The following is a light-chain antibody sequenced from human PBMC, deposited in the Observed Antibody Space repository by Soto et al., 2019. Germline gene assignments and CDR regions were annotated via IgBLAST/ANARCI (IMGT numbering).Light chain of an antibody. CDR3: AAWDDSLNGRV. V-gene: IGLV1-44*01. Sequence: QAVLTQPPSASGTPGQSVTISCFGSSSNIGSNTVSWYQQLPGTAPKVLIYFNNQRPSGVPDRFSGSKSGTSASLAISGLQSEDEADYYCAAWDDSLNGRVFGGGTKLTVL. J-gene: IGLJ2*01. CDR1: SSNIGSNT. CDR2: FNN.